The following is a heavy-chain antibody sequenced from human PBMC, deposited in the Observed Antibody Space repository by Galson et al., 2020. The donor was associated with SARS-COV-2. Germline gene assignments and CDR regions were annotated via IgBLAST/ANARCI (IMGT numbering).Heavy chain of an antibody. J-gene: IGHJ6*02. V-gene: IGHV4-4*07. Sequence: ASETLSLTCTVSGGSISSYYWSWIRQPAGKGLEWIGRIYTSGSTNYNPSLKSRVTMSVDTSKNQFSLKLSSVTAADTAVYYCARGVLGSSSWYQLAERMDVWGQGTTVTVSS. CDR2: IYTSGST. D-gene: IGHD6-13*01. CDR3: ARGVLGSSSWYQLAERMDV. CDR1: GGSISSYY.